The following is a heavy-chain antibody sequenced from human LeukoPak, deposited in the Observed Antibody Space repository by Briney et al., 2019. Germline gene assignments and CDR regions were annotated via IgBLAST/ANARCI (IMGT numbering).Heavy chain of an antibody. CDR3: ARVRRGLGSSTSCQKNICWFDP. CDR2: MNPNSGNT. V-gene: IGHV1-8*03. D-gene: IGHD2-2*01. CDR1: GGTFTSYD. Sequence: ASVKVSCKASGGTFTSYDINWVRQATGQGLEWMGWMNPNSGNTGYAQKFQGRVTITRNTSISTAYMELSSLRSEDTAVYYCARVRRGLGSSTSCQKNICWFDPWGQGTLVTVSS. J-gene: IGHJ5*02.